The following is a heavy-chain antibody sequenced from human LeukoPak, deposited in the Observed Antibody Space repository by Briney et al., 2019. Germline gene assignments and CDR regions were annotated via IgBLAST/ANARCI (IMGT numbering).Heavy chain of an antibody. D-gene: IGHD1-26*01. CDR3: ARDGATYYYYYGMDV. V-gene: IGHV3-30*04. CDR2: ISYDGSNK. J-gene: IGHJ6*02. CDR1: GFTFSSYA. Sequence: GGSLRLSCAASGFTFSSYAMYWVRQAPGKGPEWVAFISYDGSNKYYADSVKGRFTISRDNSKDTLYLQMNSLRAEDTAVYYRARDGATYYYYYGMDVWGQGTTVTVSS.